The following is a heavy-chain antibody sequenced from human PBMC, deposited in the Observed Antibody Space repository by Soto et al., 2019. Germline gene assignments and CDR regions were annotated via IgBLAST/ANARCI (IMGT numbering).Heavy chain of an antibody. D-gene: IGHD6-19*01. CDR1: GYTFTSYA. CDR2: INAGNGNT. Sequence: ASVKVSCKASGYTFTSYAMHWVRQAPGQRLEWMGWINAGNGNTKYSQKFQGRVTITRDTSASTAYMELSSLRSEDTAVYYCAREEVSGWYHDAFDIWGQGTMVTVS. V-gene: IGHV1-3*01. J-gene: IGHJ3*02. CDR3: AREEVSGWYHDAFDI.